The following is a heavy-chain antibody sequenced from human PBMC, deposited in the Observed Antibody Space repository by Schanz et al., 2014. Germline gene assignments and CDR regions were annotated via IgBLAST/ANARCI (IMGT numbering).Heavy chain of an antibody. CDR3: ARANYRRKINFDY. V-gene: IGHV3-23*01. CDR1: GFTFNSYA. Sequence: DVQLLESGGGLVQPGGSLRLSCAASGFTFNSYAMTWVRQAPGKGLEWVSAISGSGGSTYYADSVKGRFTVSRDSGQNSLYLQMNSLRAGDTAVYYCARANYRRKINFDYWGRGTLVTVSS. D-gene: IGHD3-10*01. CDR2: ISGSGGST. J-gene: IGHJ4*02.